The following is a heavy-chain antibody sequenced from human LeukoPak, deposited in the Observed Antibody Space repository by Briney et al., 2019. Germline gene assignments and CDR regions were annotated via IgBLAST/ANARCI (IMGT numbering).Heavy chain of an antibody. CDR2: LSYDGKNI. V-gene: IGHV3-30*19. CDR1: GFTFSNHG. Sequence: GGSLRLSCAASGFTFSNHGMHWVRQAPGKGLEWVAILSYDGKNIEYADSVKGRFTISRDNSKKALYLQMSSLRAEDTAVYYWAKDVFGSGSYYRLDYWGQGTLVTVSS. J-gene: IGHJ4*02. CDR3: AKDVFGSGSYYRLDY. D-gene: IGHD3-10*01.